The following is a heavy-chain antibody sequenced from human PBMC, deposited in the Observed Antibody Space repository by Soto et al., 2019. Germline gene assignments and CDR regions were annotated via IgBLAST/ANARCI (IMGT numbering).Heavy chain of an antibody. CDR2: IDWDDDK. V-gene: IGHV2-70*01. Sequence: SGPTLVNPTQTLTLTCTFSGFSLSTSGMCVSWIRQPPGKALEWLALIDWDDDKYYSTSLKTRLTISKDTSKNQVVLTMTNMDPVDTATYYCARIQDSGSYSYFDYWGQGTLVTVSS. D-gene: IGHD1-26*01. J-gene: IGHJ4*02. CDR1: GFSLSTSGMC. CDR3: ARIQDSGSYSYFDY.